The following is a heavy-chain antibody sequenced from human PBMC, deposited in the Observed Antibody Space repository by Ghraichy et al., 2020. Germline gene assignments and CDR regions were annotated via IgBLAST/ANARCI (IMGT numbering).Heavy chain of an antibody. V-gene: IGHV1-69*04. CDR2: IIPILGIA. CDR3: ARGRLEPRVAWFDP. D-gene: IGHD1-1*01. Sequence: SVKVSCKASGGTFSSYAISWVRQAPGQGLEWMGRIIPILGIANYAQKFQGRVTITADKSTSTAYMELSSLRSEDTAVYYCARGRLEPRVAWFDPWGQGTLVTVSS. J-gene: IGHJ5*02. CDR1: GGTFSSYA.